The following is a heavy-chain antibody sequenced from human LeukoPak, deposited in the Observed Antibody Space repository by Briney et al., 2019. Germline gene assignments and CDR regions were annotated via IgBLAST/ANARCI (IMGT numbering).Heavy chain of an antibody. CDR1: GFTFNTYG. CDR2: ISGSGGAT. J-gene: IGHJ4*02. V-gene: IGHV3-23*01. Sequence: GGSLRLSCAASGFTFNTYGMSWVRQAPGKGLEWVSGISGSGGATYYADSVKGRFTVSRDDPHNTLYLQMNSVRAEDTAVYFCAKDHPTGLGSSWYRPVDYWGQGTLVTVSS. CDR3: AKDHPTGLGSSWYRPVDY. D-gene: IGHD6-13*01.